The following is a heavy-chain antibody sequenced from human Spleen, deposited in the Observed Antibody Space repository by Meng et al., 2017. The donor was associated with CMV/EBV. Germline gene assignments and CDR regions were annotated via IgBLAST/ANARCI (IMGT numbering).Heavy chain of an antibody. CDR3: ARGLDY. V-gene: IGHV3-30-3*01. CDR1: GFTFSSYA. CDR2: ISYDGSNK. J-gene: IGHJ4*02. Sequence: QVQLVGSGGGVVQPGRSLRLSCAASGFTFSSYAMHWVRQAPGKGLEWVAVISYDGSNKYYADSVKGRFTISRDNSKNTLYLQMNSLRAEDTAVYYCARGLDYWGQGTLVTVSS.